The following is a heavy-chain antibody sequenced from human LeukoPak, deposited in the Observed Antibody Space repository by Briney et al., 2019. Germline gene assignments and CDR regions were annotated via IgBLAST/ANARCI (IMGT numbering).Heavy chain of an antibody. J-gene: IGHJ5*02. CDR1: GGSISSYY. CDR3: AKSGSCTNGVCYTPNWFDP. Sequence: SETLSPTFTVSGGSISSYYWSWIRQPPGKGLEWIGYLYYSGSTNYNPSLKSRVTISVDTSKNQFSLKLSSVTAADTAVYYCAKSGSCTNGVCYTPNWFDPWGQGTLVTVSS. D-gene: IGHD2-8*01. CDR2: LYYSGST. V-gene: IGHV4-59*01.